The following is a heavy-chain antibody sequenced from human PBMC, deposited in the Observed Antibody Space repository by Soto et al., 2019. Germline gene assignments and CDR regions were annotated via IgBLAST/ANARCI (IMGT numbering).Heavy chain of an antibody. D-gene: IGHD2-15*01. J-gene: IGHJ4*02. Sequence: SVKVSCKASGGTFSSYTISWVRQAPGQGLEWMGRIIPILGIANYAQKFQGRVTITADKSTSTAYMELSSLRSEDTAVYYCARDGGARYCSGGSCYSYYFDYWGQGTLVTVSS. CDR1: GGTFSSYT. CDR2: IIPILGIA. V-gene: IGHV1-69*04. CDR3: ARDGGARYCSGGSCYSYYFDY.